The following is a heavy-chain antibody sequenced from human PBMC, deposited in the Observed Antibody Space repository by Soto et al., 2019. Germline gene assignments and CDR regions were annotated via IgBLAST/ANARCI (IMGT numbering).Heavy chain of an antibody. CDR1: GGSISSGGYF. CDR3: ARGQFNILTGYYIDF. CDR2: IYYSGNT. V-gene: IGHV4-61*08. Sequence: SETLSLTCTVSGGSISSGGYFWSWIRQHPGKGLEWIGSIYYSGNTNYNPSLKSRVTISADTSKNEFSLRLRSVTTADTAVYYCARGQFNILTGYYIDFWGQGTLVTVSS. D-gene: IGHD3-9*01. J-gene: IGHJ4*02.